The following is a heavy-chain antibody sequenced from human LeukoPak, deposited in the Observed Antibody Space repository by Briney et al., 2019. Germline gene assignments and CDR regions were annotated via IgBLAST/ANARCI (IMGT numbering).Heavy chain of an antibody. CDR1: GYTFTSYD. V-gene: IGHV1-8*03. Sequence: ASVKVSCKASGYTFTSYDINWVRQATGQGLEWVGWMNPNSGNTGYAQKFQGRVTITRNTSIGTAYMELSSLRSEDTAVYYCARGQYSSSWYHYYYYYYMDVWGKGTTVTISS. D-gene: IGHD6-13*01. CDR3: ARGQYSSSWYHYYYYYYMDV. CDR2: MNPNSGNT. J-gene: IGHJ6*03.